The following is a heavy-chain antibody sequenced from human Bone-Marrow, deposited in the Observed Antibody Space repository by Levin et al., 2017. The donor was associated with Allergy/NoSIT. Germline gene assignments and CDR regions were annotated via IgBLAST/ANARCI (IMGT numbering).Heavy chain of an antibody. J-gene: IGHJ5*02. CDR1: GFTFSTYA. CDR3: AKDPFFRGGWFDP. Sequence: GGSLRLSCAASGFTFSTYAMSWVRQAPGKGLEWVSTISGSGGDTYSADSMKGRFTISRDNSKNTLYLQLNSLRAEDTAVYYCAKDPFFRGGWFDPWGQGTLVTVSS. D-gene: IGHD3-16*01. V-gene: IGHV3-23*01. CDR2: ISGSGGDT.